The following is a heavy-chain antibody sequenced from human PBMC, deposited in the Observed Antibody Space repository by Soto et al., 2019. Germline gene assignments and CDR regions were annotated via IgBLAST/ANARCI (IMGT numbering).Heavy chain of an antibody. D-gene: IGHD2-15*01. J-gene: IGHJ6*02. CDR1: GYTFTSYY. CDR3: ARDIVVVVAATYYYYYGMDV. CDR2: INPSGGST. V-gene: IGHV1-46*01. Sequence: ASVKVSCKASGYTFTSYYMHWVRQAPGQGLEWMGIINPSGGSTRYAQKFQGRVTMTRDTSTSTVYMELSSLRSEDTAVYYCARDIVVVVAATYYYYYGMDVWGQGTTVTVSS.